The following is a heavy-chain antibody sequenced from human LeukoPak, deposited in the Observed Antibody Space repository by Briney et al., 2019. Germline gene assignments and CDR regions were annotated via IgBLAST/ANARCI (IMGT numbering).Heavy chain of an antibody. Sequence: PSETLSLTCAVYGGSFSGYYWSWIRQPPGKGLEWIGEINHSGSTNYNPSLKSRVTISVDTSKNQFSLKLSSVTAADTAVYYCARDRYTTSITIFGVVLNNWFDPWGQGTLVTVSS. J-gene: IGHJ5*02. CDR2: INHSGST. D-gene: IGHD3-3*01. CDR1: GGSFSGYY. V-gene: IGHV4-34*01. CDR3: ARDRYTTSITIFGVVLNNWFDP.